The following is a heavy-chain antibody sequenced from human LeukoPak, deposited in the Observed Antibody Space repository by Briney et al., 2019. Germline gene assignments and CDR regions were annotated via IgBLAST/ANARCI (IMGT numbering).Heavy chain of an antibody. V-gene: IGHV4-38-2*02. CDR3: ARGGRYCSGGSCWPYYFDY. CDR1: GYSISSGYY. Sequence: SETLSLTCTVSGYSISSGYYWGWIRQPPGKGLEWIGSIYHSGSTYYNPSLKSRVTISVDTSKNQFSLKLSSVTAADTAVYYCARGGRYCSGGSCWPYYFDYWGQGTLVTVSS. CDR2: IYHSGST. D-gene: IGHD2-15*01. J-gene: IGHJ4*02.